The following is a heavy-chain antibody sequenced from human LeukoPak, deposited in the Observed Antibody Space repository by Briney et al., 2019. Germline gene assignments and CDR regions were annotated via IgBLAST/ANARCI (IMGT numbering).Heavy chain of an antibody. Sequence: PSETLSLTCTVSGGSISSSSYYWGWIRQPPGKGLEWIGSIYYSGSTYYNPSLKSRVTISVDTSKNQFSLKLSSVTAADTAVYYCARDNGYDLDVNWGQGTLVTVSS. CDR3: ARDNGYDLDVN. CDR2: IYYSGST. V-gene: IGHV4-39*07. D-gene: IGHD1-14*01. CDR1: GGSISSSSYY. J-gene: IGHJ4*02.